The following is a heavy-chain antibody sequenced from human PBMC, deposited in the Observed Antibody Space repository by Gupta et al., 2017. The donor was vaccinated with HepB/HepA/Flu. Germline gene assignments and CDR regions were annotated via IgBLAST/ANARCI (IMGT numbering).Heavy chain of an antibody. CDR3: TRDLGLRTPGGVGY. Sequence: EVQVVESGGGLVQPGESLRLSCVGSGLTFSNYWMTWFRQPPGKGLEGVANIDHYGNEKHYVESVKGRFTISRDNARNSLYRQMNSLRDEDTDIYYCTRDLGLRTPGGVGYWGQGTLVTVAS. V-gene: IGHV3-7*01. CDR1: GLTFSNYW. CDR2: IDHYGNEK. J-gene: IGHJ4*02. D-gene: IGHD2-8*01.